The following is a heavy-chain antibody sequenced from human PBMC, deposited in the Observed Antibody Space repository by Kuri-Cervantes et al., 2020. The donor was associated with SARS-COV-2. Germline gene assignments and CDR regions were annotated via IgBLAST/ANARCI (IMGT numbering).Heavy chain of an antibody. CDR2: VYYSGDT. V-gene: IGHV4-61*01. CDR3: ARVGYVSLDL. D-gene: IGHD3-16*01. J-gene: IGHJ4*02. Sequence: GSLRLSCTVSGGSVSSGNDYWSWIRQPPGKGLEWIGFVYYSGDTNYNPSLKSRVTISVDTFKNQFSLKLRSVTAADTAVYFCARVGYVSLDLWGQGALVTVSS. CDR1: GGSVSSGNDY.